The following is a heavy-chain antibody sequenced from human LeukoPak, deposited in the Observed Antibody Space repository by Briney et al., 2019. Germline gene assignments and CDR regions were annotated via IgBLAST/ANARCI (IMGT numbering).Heavy chain of an antibody. Sequence: SETLSLTCTVSGGSISSYYWSWIRQPPGKGLERIGYIYYSGSTNYNPSLKSRVTISVDTSKNQFSLKLSSVTAADTAVYYCARGATIPNRFDYWGQGTLVTVSS. V-gene: IGHV4-59*01. J-gene: IGHJ4*02. CDR3: ARGATIPNRFDY. CDR1: GGSISSYY. CDR2: IYYSGST. D-gene: IGHD5-12*01.